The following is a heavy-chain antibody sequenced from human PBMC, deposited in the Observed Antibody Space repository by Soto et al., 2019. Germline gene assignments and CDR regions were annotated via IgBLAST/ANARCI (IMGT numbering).Heavy chain of an antibody. J-gene: IGHJ6*02. V-gene: IGHV3-33*01. D-gene: IGHD3-10*01. CDR1: GFTFSSYG. CDR3: ARVHVLLWFGELLPANGMDV. CDR2: IWYDGSNK. Sequence: GGSLRLSCAASGFTFSSYGMHWVRQAPGKGLEWVAVIWYDGSNKYYADSVKGRFTISRDNSKNMLYLQMNSLRAEDTAVYYCARVHVLLWFGELLPANGMDVWGQGTTVTVSS.